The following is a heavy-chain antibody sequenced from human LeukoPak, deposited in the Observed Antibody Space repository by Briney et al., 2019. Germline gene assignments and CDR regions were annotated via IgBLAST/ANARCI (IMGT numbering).Heavy chain of an antibody. V-gene: IGHV3-49*04. Sequence: AGRSLRLSCTASGFTFSGYAMSWVRQAPGKGLEWVGFIRSKAYGGTTEYAASVKGRFTISRDDSKSIAYLQMNSLKTEDTAVYDCGISRGIAGVAFDFWGQGTMVTVSS. J-gene: IGHJ3*01. D-gene: IGHD3-3*02. CDR1: GFTFSGYA. CDR2: IRSKAYGGTT. CDR3: GISRGIAGVAFDF.